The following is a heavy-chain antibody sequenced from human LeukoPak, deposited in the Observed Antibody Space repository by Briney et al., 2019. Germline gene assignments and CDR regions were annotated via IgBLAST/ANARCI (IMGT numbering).Heavy chain of an antibody. Sequence: GGTLRLSCAASGFTFSSYGMSWVRQAPGKGLEWVSAISGNGGRTYYADSVKGRFTISRDNVKNSLFLQMNSLRAEDTAVYYCARDSRHHRFLYWDWFDPWGQGTLVTVSS. D-gene: IGHD1-26*01. J-gene: IGHJ5*02. V-gene: IGHV3-23*01. CDR1: GFTFSSYG. CDR3: ARDSRHHRFLYWDWFDP. CDR2: ISGNGGRT.